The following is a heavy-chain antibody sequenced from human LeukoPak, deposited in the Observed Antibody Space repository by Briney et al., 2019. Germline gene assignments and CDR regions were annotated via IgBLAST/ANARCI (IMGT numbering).Heavy chain of an antibody. CDR2: IIPIFGTA. J-gene: IGHJ4*02. V-gene: IGHV1-69*13. D-gene: IGHD3-22*01. CDR3: ARAPYYYDSSGYFSGWNFDY. CDR1: GGTFSSYA. Sequence: SVKVSCKASGGTFSSYAISWVRQAPGQGLEWMGGIIPIFGTANYAQKFQGRVTITADESTSTAYMELSSLRSEDTAVYYCARAPYYYDSSGYFSGWNFDYWGQGTLVTVSS.